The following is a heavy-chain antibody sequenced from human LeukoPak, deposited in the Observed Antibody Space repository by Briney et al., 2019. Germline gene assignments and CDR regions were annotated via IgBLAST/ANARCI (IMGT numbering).Heavy chain of an antibody. CDR2: IYYSGST. CDR1: GGSISSYY. J-gene: IGHJ4*02. Sequence: SETLSLTCTVSGGSISSYYWSWIRQPPGKGLEWIGYIYYSGSTSYNPSLKSRVIISVDTFKNHSSLKLSSVTAADTAVYYCARDASGSYWFDYWGQGALVTVSS. V-gene: IGHV4-59*01. CDR3: ARDASGSYWFDY. D-gene: IGHD1-26*01.